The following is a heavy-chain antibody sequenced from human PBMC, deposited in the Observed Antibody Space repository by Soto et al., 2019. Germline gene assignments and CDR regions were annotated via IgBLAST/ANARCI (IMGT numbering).Heavy chain of an antibody. CDR2: INPSGGST. CDR3: AREGSGDTMIVADIDF. CDR1: GYTFTSYY. J-gene: IGHJ4*02. V-gene: IGHV1-46*03. D-gene: IGHD3-22*01. Sequence: QVQLVQSGAEVKKPGASVKVSCKASGYTFTSYYMHWVRQAPGQGLEWMGIINPSGGSTSYAQKFQGRVTMTRDTSTSTVYMELSSLRSEDTAVYYCAREGSGDTMIVADIDFWGQGTLVTVSS.